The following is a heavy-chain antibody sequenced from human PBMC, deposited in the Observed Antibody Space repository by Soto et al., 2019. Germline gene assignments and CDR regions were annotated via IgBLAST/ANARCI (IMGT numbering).Heavy chain of an antibody. Sequence: GGSLRLSCASSGVTFSSYSMNLVRQAPGKGLEWVSYISSSSSTIYYADSVKGRFTISRDNAKNSLYMQMNSLRAEDTAVYYCARDPSGYDILTGYYTHWYFDLWGRGTLVTVSS. V-gene: IGHV3-48*01. D-gene: IGHD3-9*01. CDR1: GVTFSSYS. CDR3: ARDPSGYDILTGYYTHWYFDL. J-gene: IGHJ2*01. CDR2: ISSSSSTI.